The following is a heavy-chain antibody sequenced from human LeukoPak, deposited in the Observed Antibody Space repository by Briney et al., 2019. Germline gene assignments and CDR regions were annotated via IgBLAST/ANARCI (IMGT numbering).Heavy chain of an antibody. CDR3: ARDLGYCSSTSCYDNWFDP. J-gene: IGHJ5*02. D-gene: IGHD2-2*01. Sequence: GGSLRLSCAASGFTFSSYSMNWVRQAPGKGLEWVSYISSSSSTIYYADSVKGRFTISRDNAKNSLYLQMNSLGAEDTAVYYCARDLGYCSSTSCYDNWFDPWGQGTLVTVSS. CDR2: ISSSSSTI. CDR1: GFTFSSYS. V-gene: IGHV3-48*01.